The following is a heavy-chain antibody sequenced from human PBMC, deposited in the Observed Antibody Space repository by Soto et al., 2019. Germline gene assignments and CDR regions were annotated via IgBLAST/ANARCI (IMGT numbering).Heavy chain of an antibody. J-gene: IGHJ6*02. D-gene: IGHD3-10*01. Sequence: GSLRLSCEVSGFTFSSFWMSWVRHAPRRGLEWVANIKQDGTEKNYVDSVKGRFTISRDNARNSLYLQMDSLRAEDTALYFCVRDRRYGSGTLSKYYGMDVWGQGTTVTVSS. V-gene: IGHV3-7*03. CDR3: VRDRRYGSGTLSKYYGMDV. CDR2: IKQDGTEK. CDR1: GFTFSSFW.